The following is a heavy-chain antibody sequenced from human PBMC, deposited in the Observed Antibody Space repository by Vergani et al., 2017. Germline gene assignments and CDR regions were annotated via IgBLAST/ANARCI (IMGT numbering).Heavy chain of an antibody. CDR2: INYVGRT. V-gene: IGHV4-39*02. J-gene: IGHJ4*02. CDR3: ARDPGAVAGIYYFDY. CDR1: GESIRSGSHY. D-gene: IGHD6-19*01. Sequence: QVKLQESGPGLLKPSQTLSLTCTVSGESIRSGSHYWSWIRQPAGKGLEWIGSINYVGRTYYIPSLQSRATVFVDTSKNQFSLNLTSVTAADTAVYYCARDPGAVAGIYYFDYWGQGTLVTVSS.